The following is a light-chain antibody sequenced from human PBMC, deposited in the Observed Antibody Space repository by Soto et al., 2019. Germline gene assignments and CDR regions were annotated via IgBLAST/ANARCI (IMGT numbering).Light chain of an antibody. CDR3: QHFNSYPWT. CDR1: QSISSW. V-gene: IGKV1-5*01. J-gene: IGKJ1*01. Sequence: DIQLTQSPSILSPSLGESVTITCRASQSISSWLAWYQQKPGKAPKLLIYDASSWESGVPSRFSGSGSGTEFTLTISSLQPDDFATYYCQHFNSYPWTFGQGTKVDIK. CDR2: DAS.